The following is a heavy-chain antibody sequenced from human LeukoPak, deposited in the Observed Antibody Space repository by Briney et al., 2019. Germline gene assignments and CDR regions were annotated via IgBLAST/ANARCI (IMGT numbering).Heavy chain of an antibody. J-gene: IGHJ5*02. CDR1: GYTFTTYG. Sequence: GASVKVSCKASGYTFTTYGISWVRQAPGQGLEWMGWISAYNGNTNYAQKFQGRVTMTTDTSTSTAYMELRSLRSDDTAVYYCARGGYCSSTSCYTTRRNWFDPWGQGTLVTVSS. CDR2: ISAYNGNT. CDR3: ARGGYCSSTSCYTTRRNWFDP. D-gene: IGHD2-2*02. V-gene: IGHV1-18*01.